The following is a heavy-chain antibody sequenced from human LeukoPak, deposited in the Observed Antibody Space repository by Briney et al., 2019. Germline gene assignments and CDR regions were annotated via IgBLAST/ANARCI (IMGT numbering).Heavy chain of an antibody. V-gene: IGHV3-30*18. CDR3: AKDFGDYDYVWGSYRLDY. D-gene: IGHD3-16*02. CDR2: ISYDGSNK. Sequence: GGSLRLSCAASGFTFSSYGMHWVRQAPGKGPEWVAVISYDGSNKYYADSVKGRFTISRDNSKNTLYLQMNSLRAEDTAVYYCAKDFGDYDYVWGSYRLDYWGQGTLVTVSS. J-gene: IGHJ4*02. CDR1: GFTFSSYG.